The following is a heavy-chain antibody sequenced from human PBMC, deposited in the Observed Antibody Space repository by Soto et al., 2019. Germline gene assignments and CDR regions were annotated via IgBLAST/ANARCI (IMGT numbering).Heavy chain of an antibody. J-gene: IGHJ6*03. V-gene: IGHV3-15*01. CDR1: GFTFSNAW. CDR3: TTDVASSTSCYGCSYYYYYMDV. Sequence: EVQLVESGGGLVKPGGSLRLSCAASGFTFSNAWMSWVRQAPGKGLEWVGSIKSKTDGGTTDYAAPVKGRFTISRDYSKNTLYLQMNSLKTEDTAVYYCTTDVASSTSCYGCSYYYYYMDVWGKGTTVTVSS. CDR2: IKSKTDGGTT. D-gene: IGHD2-2*01.